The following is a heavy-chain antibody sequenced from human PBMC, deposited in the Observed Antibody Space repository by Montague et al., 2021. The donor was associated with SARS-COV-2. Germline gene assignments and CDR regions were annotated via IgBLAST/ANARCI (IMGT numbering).Heavy chain of an antibody. CDR3: VRRGRPPLGWFDP. V-gene: IGHV4-30-4*08. CDR2: IYYSGST. J-gene: IGHJ5*02. CDR1: GGSISSGGYY. Sequence: TLSLTCTVSGGSISSGGYYWSWIRQHPGKGLEWIGYIYYSGSTYYNPSLKSRVTISVDTSRNQFSLKLGAVTAADTAVYYCVRRGRPPLGWFDPWGQGTLVTVSS.